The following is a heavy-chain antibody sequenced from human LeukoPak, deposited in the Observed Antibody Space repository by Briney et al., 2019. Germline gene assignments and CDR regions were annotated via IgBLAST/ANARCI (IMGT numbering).Heavy chain of an antibody. V-gene: IGHV3-53*01. J-gene: IGHJ4*02. CDR3: ARVIQLWLMLYY. CDR2: IYSGGST. CDR1: GFTVSSNY. D-gene: IGHD5-18*01. Sequence: GGSLRLSCAASGFTVSSNYMSWVRQAPGKGLEWVSVIYSGGSTYYADSVKGRFTISRDNSKNTLYLQMNSLRAEDTAVYYCARVIQLWLMLYYWGQGTLVTVSS.